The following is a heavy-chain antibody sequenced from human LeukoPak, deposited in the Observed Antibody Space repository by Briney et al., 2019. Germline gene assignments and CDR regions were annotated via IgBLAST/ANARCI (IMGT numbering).Heavy chain of an antibody. CDR1: GGSFSGYY. D-gene: IGHD2-2*01. CDR3: ARGLGYCSSTSCLTDY. J-gene: IGHJ4*02. CDR2: INHSGST. V-gene: IGHV4-34*01. Sequence: SETLSLTCAVYGGSFSGYYWSWIRQPPGKGLEWIGEINHSGSTNYNPSLKSRVTISVDTSKNQFSPKLSSVTAADTAVYYCARGLGYCSSTSCLTDYWGQGTLVTVSS.